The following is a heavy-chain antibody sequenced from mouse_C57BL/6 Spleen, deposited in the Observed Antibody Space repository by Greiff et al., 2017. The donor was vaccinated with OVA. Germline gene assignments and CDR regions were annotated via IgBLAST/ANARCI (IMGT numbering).Heavy chain of an antibody. D-gene: IGHD2-1*01. CDR2: FYPGSGSI. Sequence: VKLMESGAELVKPGASVKLSCKASGYTFTEYTIHWVKQRSGQGLEWIGWFYPGSGSIKYNEKFKDKTTLTADKSSSTVYMELSRLTSEDSAVYFSARHIYYGNLAYFDYWGQGTPLTVSS. J-gene: IGHJ2*01. CDR1: GYTFTEYT. CDR3: ARHIYYGNLAYFDY. V-gene: IGHV1-62-2*01.